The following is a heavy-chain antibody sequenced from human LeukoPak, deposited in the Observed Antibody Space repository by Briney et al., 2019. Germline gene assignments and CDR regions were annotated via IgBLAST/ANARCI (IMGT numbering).Heavy chain of an antibody. CDR3: AKDLLAYCGGDCYSDY. Sequence: GGSLRLSCAASGFTFSNYPIHWVRQAPGKGLEFVSSIHSNGISTYYGNSVKGRFTVSRDNSKNTVYLQMGSLREEDMAVYYCAKDLLAYCGGDCYSDYWGQGTLVTVSS. V-gene: IGHV3-64*01. CDR2: IHSNGIST. CDR1: GFTFSNYP. J-gene: IGHJ4*02. D-gene: IGHD2-21*02.